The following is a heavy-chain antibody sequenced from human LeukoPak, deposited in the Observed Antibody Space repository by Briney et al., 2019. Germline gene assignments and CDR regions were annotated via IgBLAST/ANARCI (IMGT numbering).Heavy chain of an antibody. CDR1: GFPFTNYW. V-gene: IGHV3-23*01. CDR3: AKDLRNILTGAEIGHVAYYYGMDV. J-gene: IGHJ6*02. Sequence: PGGSLRLSCAASGFPFTNYWMSWVRQAPGKGLEWVSAISGSGGSTYYADSVKGRFTISRDNSKNTLYLQMNSLRAEDTAVYYCAKDLRNILTGAEIGHVAYYYGMDVWGQGTTVTVSS. D-gene: IGHD3-9*01. CDR2: ISGSGGST.